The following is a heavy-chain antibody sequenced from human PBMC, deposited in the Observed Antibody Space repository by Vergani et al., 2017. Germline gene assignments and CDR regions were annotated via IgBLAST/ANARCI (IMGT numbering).Heavy chain of an antibody. CDR2: IYYSGST. V-gene: IGHV4-59*01. D-gene: IGHD3-22*01. Sequence: QVQLQESGPGLVKPSETLSLTCTVSGGSISSNYWSWIRQPPGKGLEWIGYIYYSGSTKYNPSLKSRVTISVAPSKNQFSMNLSSVTAADTAVYYCARVVVVDTSFSYGMDVWGQGTTVTVSS. CDR3: ARVVVVDTSFSYGMDV. J-gene: IGHJ6*02. CDR1: GGSISSNY.